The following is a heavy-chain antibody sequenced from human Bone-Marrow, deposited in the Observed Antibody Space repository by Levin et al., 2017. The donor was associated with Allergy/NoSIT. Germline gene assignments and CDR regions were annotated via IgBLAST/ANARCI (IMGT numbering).Heavy chain of an antibody. V-gene: IGHV3-23*01. CDR3: AKGALRGYRRNDYYYDGMDV. J-gene: IGHJ6*02. CDR2: ISGSGGNT. CDR1: EFTFSSHA. D-gene: IGHD5-18*01. Sequence: GESLKISCAASEFTFSSHAMSWVRQAPGKGLEWVSGISGSGGNTYYADSVKGRFTISRDNSKNILYLQMNSLRADDTAVYYCAKGALRGYRRNDYYYDGMDVWGQGTTVTVSS.